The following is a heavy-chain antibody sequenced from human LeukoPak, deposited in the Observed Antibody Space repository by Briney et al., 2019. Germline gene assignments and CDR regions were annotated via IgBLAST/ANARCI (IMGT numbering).Heavy chain of an antibody. CDR1: GYTFTSYD. CDR3: ARVLYDSSGYYYAY. J-gene: IGHJ4*02. CDR2: TNPNSGNT. D-gene: IGHD3-22*01. V-gene: IGHV1-8*01. Sequence: GASVKVSCKASGYTFTSYDINWVRQATGQGLEWMGWTNPNSGNTGYAQKFQGRVTMTRNTSISTAYMELSSLSSEDTAVYYCARVLYDSSGYYYAYWGQGTLVTVSS.